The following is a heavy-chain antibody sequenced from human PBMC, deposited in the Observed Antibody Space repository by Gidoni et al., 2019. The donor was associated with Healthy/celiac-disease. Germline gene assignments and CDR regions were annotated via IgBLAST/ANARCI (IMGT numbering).Heavy chain of an antibody. V-gene: IGHV1-69*01. D-gene: IGHD5-12*01. Sequence: QVQLVQSGAEVKKPRSSLKVSCKAPGGTFTSYAISWVRQAPGQGLEWMGGIIPIFGTANYAQKFQGRVTITADESTSTAYMELSSLRSEDTAVYYCARGGGWLQSPGYFDYWGQGTLVTVSS. CDR1: GGTFTSYA. J-gene: IGHJ4*02. CDR3: ARGGGWLQSPGYFDY. CDR2: IIPIFGTA.